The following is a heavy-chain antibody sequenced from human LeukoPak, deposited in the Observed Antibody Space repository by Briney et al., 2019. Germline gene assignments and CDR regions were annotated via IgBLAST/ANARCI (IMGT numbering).Heavy chain of an antibody. J-gene: IGHJ4*02. Sequence: SETLSLTCAVSGYPISSGYYWGWIRQPPGKGLEWIGSIYHSGSTYYNPSLKSRVTISVDTSKNQFSLKLSSVTAADTAVYYCARGVRGVKTYFDYWGQGTLVTVSS. CDR2: IYHSGST. V-gene: IGHV4-38-2*01. D-gene: IGHD3-10*01. CDR1: GYPISSGYY. CDR3: ARGVRGVKTYFDY.